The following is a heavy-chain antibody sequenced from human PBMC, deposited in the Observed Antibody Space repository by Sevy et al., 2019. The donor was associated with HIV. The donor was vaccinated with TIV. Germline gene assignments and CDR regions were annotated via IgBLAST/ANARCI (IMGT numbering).Heavy chain of an antibody. V-gene: IGHV4-39*01. CDR1: GGSISSSRHY. J-gene: IGHJ5*02. CDR2: RFYSGGA. Sequence: SETLSLTCTVSGGSISSSRHYWGWIRQSPGKRLEWIGSRFYSGGAYYNPSLQSRVTMSVDTSNNQFSLNVNSVTAASMAVYYCARHPLGNWFDLWGQGILVTVSS. CDR3: ARHPLGNWFDL. D-gene: IGHD3-16*01.